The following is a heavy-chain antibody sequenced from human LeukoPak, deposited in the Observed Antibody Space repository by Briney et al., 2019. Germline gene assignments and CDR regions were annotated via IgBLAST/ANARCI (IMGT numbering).Heavy chain of an antibody. J-gene: IGHJ1*01. CDR1: GGTFSSYA. Sequence: ASVKVSCKASGGTFSSYAISWVRQAPGQGLEWLGGIIPIFGTANYAQKFQGRVTITADESTSTAYMELSSLRSEDTAVYYCARTVVPAAQGYFQHWGQGTLVTVSS. CDR3: ARTVVPAAQGYFQH. V-gene: IGHV1-69*13. CDR2: IIPIFGTA. D-gene: IGHD2-2*01.